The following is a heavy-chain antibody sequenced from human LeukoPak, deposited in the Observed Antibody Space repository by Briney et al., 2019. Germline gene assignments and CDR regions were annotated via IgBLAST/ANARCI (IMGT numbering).Heavy chain of an antibody. CDR3: ARDWVDCGGDCLSSRPSYSDYYMDV. D-gene: IGHD2-21*01. CDR2: INPSGGST. V-gene: IGHV1-46*01. CDR1: GYTFTSYG. J-gene: IGHJ6*03. Sequence: ASVKVSCKASGYTFTSYGISWVRQAPGQGLEWMGIINPSGGSTSYAQKFQGRVTMTRDTSTSTVYMELSSLRSEDTAVYYCARDWVDCGGDCLSSRPSYSDYYMDVWGKGTTVTVSS.